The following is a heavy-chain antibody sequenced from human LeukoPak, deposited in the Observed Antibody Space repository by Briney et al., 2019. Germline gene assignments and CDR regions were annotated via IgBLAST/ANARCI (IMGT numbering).Heavy chain of an antibody. CDR3: AKSFHNWNYGGNWFDP. CDR1: GFTFSSYA. Sequence: GGSLRLSCAASGFTFSSYAMSWVRQAPGKGLEWVSAISGSGGSTYYADSVKGRFTISRDNSKNTLYLQMNSLRAEDTAVYYCAKSFHNWNYGGNWFDPWGQGTLVTVSS. CDR2: ISGSGGST. J-gene: IGHJ5*02. D-gene: IGHD1-7*01. V-gene: IGHV3-23*01.